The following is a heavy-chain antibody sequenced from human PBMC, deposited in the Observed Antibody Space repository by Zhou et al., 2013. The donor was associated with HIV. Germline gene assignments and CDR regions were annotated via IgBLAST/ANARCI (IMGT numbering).Heavy chain of an antibody. CDR2: FIPIAGTV. D-gene: IGHD6-13*01. CDR3: ARGRTLMYSSSWPY. Sequence: QVQLVQSGAEVKKPGSSVKVSCKAAGDTFSSHGISWVRQAPGQGLEWMGGFIPIAGTVKYAQKFQGRVTITTDEFTSTAYMELSSLRSDDTALYYCARGRTLMYSSSWPYWGQGTLVTVSS. V-gene: IGHV1-69*05. J-gene: IGHJ4*02. CDR1: GDTFSSHG.